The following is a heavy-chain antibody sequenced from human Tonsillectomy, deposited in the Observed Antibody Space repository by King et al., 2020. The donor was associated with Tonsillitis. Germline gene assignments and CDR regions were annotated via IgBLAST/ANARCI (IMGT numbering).Heavy chain of an antibody. V-gene: IGHV3-23*04. Sequence: QLVQSGGGLVQPGGSLRLSCEASGFTFSSYAMSWVRQAPGKGLEWVSAINTSGSNTYYADSVKGRFTISRDNSKDTLYLQMNSLRADDTAKYYCGYGEYSYGYGYWGQGTLVTVSS. CDR3: GYGEYSYGYGY. D-gene: IGHD5-18*01. CDR2: INTSGSNT. CDR1: GFTFSSYA. J-gene: IGHJ4*02.